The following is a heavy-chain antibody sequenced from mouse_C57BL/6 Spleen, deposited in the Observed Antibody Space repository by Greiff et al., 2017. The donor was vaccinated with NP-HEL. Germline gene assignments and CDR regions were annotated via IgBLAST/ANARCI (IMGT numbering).Heavy chain of an antibody. CDR2: IYYSGTI. Sequence: DVKLVESGPGLVKPSQTVFLTCTVTGISITTGNYRWSWIRQFPGNKLEWIGYIYYSGTITYNPSLTSRTTITRDTPKNQFFLEMNSLTAEDTATYYCARYYYCSSYDYFDYWGQGTTLTVSS. CDR1: GISITTGNYR. CDR3: ARYYYCSSYDYFDY. V-gene: IGHV3-5*01. D-gene: IGHD1-1*01. J-gene: IGHJ2*01.